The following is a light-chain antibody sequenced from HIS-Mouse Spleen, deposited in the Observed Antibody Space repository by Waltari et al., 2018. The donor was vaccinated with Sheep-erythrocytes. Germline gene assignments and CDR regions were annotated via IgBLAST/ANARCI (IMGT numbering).Light chain of an antibody. CDR1: SSAVGSYNL. V-gene: IGLV2-23*01. Sequence: QSALTQPASVSGSPGQSLTLSCTGTSSAVGSYNLVSWYQQHPGKAPKLMIYEGSKRPSGVSNRFSGSKSGNTASLTISGLQAEDEADYYCCSYAGSSTPWVFGGGTKLTVL. CDR2: EGS. CDR3: CSYAGSSTPWV. J-gene: IGLJ3*02.